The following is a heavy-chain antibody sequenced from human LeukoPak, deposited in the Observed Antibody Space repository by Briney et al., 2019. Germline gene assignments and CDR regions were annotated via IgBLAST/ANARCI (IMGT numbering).Heavy chain of an antibody. D-gene: IGHD3-10*01. V-gene: IGHV1-18*04. J-gene: IGHJ6*04. Sequence: ASVTVSCKASGYTFTSYGISWVRQAPGQGLEWMGWISAYNGNTNYAQKLQGRVTMTTDTSTSTAYMELRSLRSDDTAVYYRARYGSGSYTYYYYYGMDVWGKGTTVTVSS. CDR2: ISAYNGNT. CDR1: GYTFTSYG. CDR3: ARYGSGSYTYYYYYGMDV.